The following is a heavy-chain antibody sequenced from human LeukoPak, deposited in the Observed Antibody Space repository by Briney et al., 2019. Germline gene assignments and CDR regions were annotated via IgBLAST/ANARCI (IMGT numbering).Heavy chain of an antibody. CDR2: IIPIFGTA. V-gene: IGHV1-69*13. J-gene: IGHJ5*02. Sequence: SVKVSCKASGGTFSSYAISWVRQAPGQGLEWMGGIIPIFGTANYAQKFQGGVTITADESTSTAYMELSSLRSEDTAVYYCARTGQSIQNWFDPWGQGTLVTVSS. CDR3: ARTGQSIQNWFDP. D-gene: IGHD3-10*01. CDR1: GGTFSSYA.